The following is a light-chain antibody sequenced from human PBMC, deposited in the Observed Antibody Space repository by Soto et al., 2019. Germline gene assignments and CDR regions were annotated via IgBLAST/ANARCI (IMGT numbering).Light chain of an antibody. CDR3: CSYAGSRV. CDR1: SSEVGSYNL. CDR2: EGS. Sequence: QSALTQPASVSGSPGQSITISCTGTSSEVGSYNLVSWYQQHPGKAPKLMVYEGSTRPSGVSNRFSGSKSGNTASLTISGLQAEDEADYYCCSYAGSRVFGGGTKLTVL. V-gene: IGLV2-23*01. J-gene: IGLJ2*01.